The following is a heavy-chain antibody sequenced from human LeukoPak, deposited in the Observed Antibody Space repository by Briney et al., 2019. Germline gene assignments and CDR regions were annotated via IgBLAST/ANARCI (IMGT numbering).Heavy chain of an antibody. CDR1: GFTFSSYS. J-gene: IGHJ4*02. Sequence: GGSLRLSCAASGFTFSSYSMNCVRQAPGKGLEWVSSISSSSSYIYYADSVKGRFTISRDNAKNSLYLQMNSLRAEDTALYYCAKGVSSSWYGTDQFDYWGQGTLVTVSS. CDR2: ISSSSSYI. CDR3: AKGVSSSWYGTDQFDY. D-gene: IGHD6-13*01. V-gene: IGHV3-21*04.